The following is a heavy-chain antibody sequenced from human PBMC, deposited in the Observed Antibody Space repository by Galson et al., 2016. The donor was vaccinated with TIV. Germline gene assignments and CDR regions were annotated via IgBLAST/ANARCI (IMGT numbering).Heavy chain of an antibody. D-gene: IGHD3-10*02. CDR2: ILPIFGAA. CDR3: ARPSGSCRGCSHYYYMDV. V-gene: IGHV1-69*13. Sequence: SVKVSCKASGGTFNIYAISWVRQAPGQGLEWMGGILPIFGAANYAQKFQGRVTITADESTNTAYMELSSLKSEDTAVYYCARPSGSCRGCSHYYYMDVWGKGTTVTVSS. J-gene: IGHJ6*03. CDR1: GGTFNIYA.